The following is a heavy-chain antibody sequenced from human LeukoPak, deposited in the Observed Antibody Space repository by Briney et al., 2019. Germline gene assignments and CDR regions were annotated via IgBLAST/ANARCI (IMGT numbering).Heavy chain of an antibody. CDR2: ISAYNGNT. Sequence: GASVKVSCKASGYTFSSYGITWVRQAPGQGPEWMGWISAYNGNTNYAQKFQGRVTLTTDTPTSTAYMELRSLRSDDTAVCYCARDREQAYLHYWGQGTLVTVSS. CDR1: GYTFSSYG. D-gene: IGHD1/OR15-1a*01. CDR3: ARDREQAYLHY. V-gene: IGHV1-18*01. J-gene: IGHJ4*02.